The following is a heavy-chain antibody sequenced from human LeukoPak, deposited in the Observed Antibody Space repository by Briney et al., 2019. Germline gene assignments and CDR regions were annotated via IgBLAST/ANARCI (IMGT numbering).Heavy chain of an antibody. CDR1: GGSFSGYY. CDR3: ARSLLRFLEWLLPPDAFDI. CDR2: IYYSGST. D-gene: IGHD3-3*01. J-gene: IGHJ3*02. Sequence: SETLSLTCAVYGGSFSGYYWGWIRQPPGKGLEWIGSIYYSGSTYYNPSLKSRVTISVDTSKNQFSLKLSSVTAADTAVYYCARSLLRFLEWLLPPDAFDIWGQGTMVTVSS. V-gene: IGHV4-39*01.